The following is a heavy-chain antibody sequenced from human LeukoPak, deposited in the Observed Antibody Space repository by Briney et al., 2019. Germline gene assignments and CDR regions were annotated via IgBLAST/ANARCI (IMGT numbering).Heavy chain of an antibody. CDR2: IRYDGSEN. CDR1: GFTFSNYG. D-gene: IGHD5-24*01. Sequence: GGSLRLSCAASGFTFSNYGMHWVRQAPGKGLEWVAFIRYDGSENYYADSVSGRFTISRDNSKNTLYLQMNSLRAEDTAVYYCAREEGRNGDYYFDYWGQGTLVTVSS. J-gene: IGHJ4*02. V-gene: IGHV3-30*02. CDR3: AREEGRNGDYYFDY.